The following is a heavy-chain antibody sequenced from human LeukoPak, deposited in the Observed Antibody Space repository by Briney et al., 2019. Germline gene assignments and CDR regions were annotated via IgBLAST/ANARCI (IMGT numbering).Heavy chain of an antibody. Sequence: GGSLRLSCAASGFTFSSYAMSWVRQAPGKGLEWVSAISGSGGSTYYADSVKGRFTISRDNSKNTLYLQMNSLRAEDTAVYYCARPLSSTSSLGFDYWGQGTLVTVSS. CDR1: GFTFSSYA. J-gene: IGHJ4*02. CDR2: ISGSGGST. D-gene: IGHD2-2*01. CDR3: ARPLSSTSSLGFDY. V-gene: IGHV3-23*01.